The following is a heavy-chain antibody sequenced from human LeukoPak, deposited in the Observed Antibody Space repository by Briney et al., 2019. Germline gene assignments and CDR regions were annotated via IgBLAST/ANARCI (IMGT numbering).Heavy chain of an antibody. V-gene: IGHV3-9*01. Sequence: PGGSLRLSCAASGFTFDNYAMHWVRQAPGKVLEWLSIISWNSGYIGYADSVKGRFTISRDNAKKSLDLQMNSLRAEDTAFYYCAKVRGTYSSGYFFDYWGQGTLVTVSS. CDR2: ISWNSGYI. D-gene: IGHD6-19*01. CDR3: AKVRGTYSSGYFFDY. CDR1: GFTFDNYA. J-gene: IGHJ4*02.